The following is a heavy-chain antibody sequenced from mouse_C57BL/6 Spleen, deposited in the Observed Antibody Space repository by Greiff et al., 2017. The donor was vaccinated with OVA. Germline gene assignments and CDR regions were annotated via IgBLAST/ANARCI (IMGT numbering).Heavy chain of an antibody. CDR2: ISYSGST. D-gene: IGHD1-1*01. V-gene: IGHV3-1*01. CDR1: GYSITSGYD. Sequence: EVQRVESGPGMVKPSQSLSLTCTVTGYSITSGYDWHWIRHFPGNKLEWMGNISYSGSTNYNPSLKSRISITHDTSKNHFFLKLNSVTTEDTATYYCARGYGSSYEFAYWGQGTLVTVSA. J-gene: IGHJ3*01. CDR3: ARGYGSSYEFAY.